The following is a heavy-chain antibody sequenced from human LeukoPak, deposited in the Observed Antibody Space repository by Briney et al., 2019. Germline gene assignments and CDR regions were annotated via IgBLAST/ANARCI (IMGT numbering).Heavy chain of an antibody. CDR1: GGSISSYY. J-gene: IGHJ4*02. D-gene: IGHD6-13*01. CDR2: IYYSGST. CDR3: ARDSDSSSWHFDY. Sequence: SETLSLTCAVSGGSISSYYWSWIRQPPGKGLEWIGYIYYSGSTNYNPSLKSRVTISVDTCKNQFSLKLSSVTAADTAVYYCARDSDSSSWHFDYWGQGTLVTVSS. V-gene: IGHV4-59*01.